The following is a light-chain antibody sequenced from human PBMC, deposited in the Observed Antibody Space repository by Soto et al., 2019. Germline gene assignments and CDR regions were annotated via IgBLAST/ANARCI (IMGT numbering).Light chain of an antibody. CDR3: QQGLSIVST. J-gene: IGKJ5*01. Sequence: DIQMTQSPYSLSASVGDRVTITCRASQSILNYLNWYQQKPGKAPKLLIYAASSLQSGVPSRFSGSGSGTDFTLTINSLQPEDFATYYCQQGLSIVSTFGQGTRLDIK. CDR1: QSILNY. V-gene: IGKV1-39*01. CDR2: AAS.